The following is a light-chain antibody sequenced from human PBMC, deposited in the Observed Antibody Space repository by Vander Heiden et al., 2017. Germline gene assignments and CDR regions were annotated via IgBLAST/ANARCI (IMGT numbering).Light chain of an antibody. CDR2: EDD. Sequence: NFMLTQPHSVSQSPVKTVTISCTRSSGGIAGNYGQWYQQRPDSASTTVLYEDDQRPSGVPDRFSGSIDSSSNSASLTISGLKTEDEADYYCQSYDNSNRGVFGGGTKLTVL. V-gene: IGLV6-57*04. J-gene: IGLJ3*02. CDR3: QSYDNSNRGV. CDR1: SGGIAGNY.